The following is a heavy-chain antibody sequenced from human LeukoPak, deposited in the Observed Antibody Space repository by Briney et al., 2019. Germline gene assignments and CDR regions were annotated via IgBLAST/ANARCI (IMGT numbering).Heavy chain of an antibody. CDR2: IKPSESGT. CDR1: GYTFTSYG. Sequence: ASVKVSCKASGYTFTSYGISWVRQAPGQGLEWMGIIKPSESGTSYAQKFQGRVTLTRDTSTSTVYMELSSLRSEDTAVYYCARDSRSWSFDYWGQGTLVTVSS. CDR3: ARDSRSWSFDY. J-gene: IGHJ4*02. D-gene: IGHD6-13*01. V-gene: IGHV1-46*01.